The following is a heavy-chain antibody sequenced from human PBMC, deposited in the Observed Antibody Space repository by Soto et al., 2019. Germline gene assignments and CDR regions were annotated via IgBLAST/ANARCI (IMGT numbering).Heavy chain of an antibody. CDR1: GFTLSGYA. Sequence: EVQLAESGGGLAQPGGSLRLSWAAFGFTLSGYALDWVRQAPGKGLEYVSGFSSNGVGTYYANSVQGRFTISRDNSKNTVYLQMGSLRPDDMAVYYCARRARPDFYYMDVWGKGTTVTVSS. D-gene: IGHD6-6*01. CDR2: FSSNGVGT. V-gene: IGHV3-64*01. J-gene: IGHJ6*03. CDR3: ARRARPDFYYMDV.